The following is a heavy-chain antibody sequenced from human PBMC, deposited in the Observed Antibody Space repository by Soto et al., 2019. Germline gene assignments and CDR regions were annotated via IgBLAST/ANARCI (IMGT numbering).Heavy chain of an antibody. J-gene: IGHJ4*02. V-gene: IGHV3-7*03. D-gene: IGHD3-22*01. Sequence: GGSLRLSCAVSGFTFSDYWMSWVRQAPGKGLEWVANIKQDGNEKYYVDSVKGRFTISRDNAKNSLYLQMNSLRAEDTAVYYCARAWLGTSGYFDYWGQGTLVTVSS. CDR1: GFTFSDYW. CDR3: ARAWLGTSGYFDY. CDR2: IKQDGNEK.